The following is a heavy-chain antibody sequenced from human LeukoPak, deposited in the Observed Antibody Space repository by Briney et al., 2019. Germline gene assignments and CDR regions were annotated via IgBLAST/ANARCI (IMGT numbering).Heavy chain of an antibody. CDR2: ISGSGGST. Sequence: PSGTLSLTCVVSGGSISSGNWWSWVRQAPGQGLEWVSAISGSGGSTYYADSVKGRFTISRDNSKNTLYLQMNSLRAEDTAVYYCAKVDAYYYDSSGGFDYWGQGTLVTVSS. V-gene: IGHV3-23*01. CDR3: AKVDAYYYDSSGGFDY. CDR1: GGSISSGNW. D-gene: IGHD3-22*01. J-gene: IGHJ4*02.